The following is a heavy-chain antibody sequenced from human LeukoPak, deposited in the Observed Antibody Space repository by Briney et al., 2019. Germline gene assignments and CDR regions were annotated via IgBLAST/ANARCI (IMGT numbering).Heavy chain of an antibody. D-gene: IGHD3-3*01. CDR2: FDPEDGET. J-gene: IGHJ4*02. Sequence: ASVKVSSKVSGYTLTELSMHWVRQAPGKGLEWMGGFDPEDGETIYAQKFQGRVTMTEDTSTDTAYMELSSLRSEDTAVYYCATLGEYYDFWSGYFRDYWGQGTLVTVSS. CDR1: GYTLTELS. CDR3: ATLGEYYDFWSGYFRDY. V-gene: IGHV1-24*01.